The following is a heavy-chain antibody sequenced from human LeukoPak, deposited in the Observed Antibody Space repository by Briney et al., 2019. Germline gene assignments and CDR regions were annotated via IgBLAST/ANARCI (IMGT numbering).Heavy chain of an antibody. Sequence: GGSLRLSCAASGFTFSSYAMSWVRQAPGKGLEWVSAISGSGGSTYYADSVKGRFTISRDNSKNTLYLQMNSLRAEDTAVYYCVRSFTPAAIIAAAHNWFDPWGQGTLVTVSS. V-gene: IGHV3-23*01. D-gene: IGHD6-13*01. CDR2: ISGSGGST. CDR1: GFTFSSYA. CDR3: VRSFTPAAIIAAAHNWFDP. J-gene: IGHJ5*02.